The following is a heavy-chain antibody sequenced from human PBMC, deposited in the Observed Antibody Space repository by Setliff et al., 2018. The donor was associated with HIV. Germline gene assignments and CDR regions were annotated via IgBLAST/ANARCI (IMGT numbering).Heavy chain of an antibody. Sequence: GGSLRLSCAASGFTFSSYAMHWVRQAPGKGLEWVSIISYDGRNKYYADSVKGRFTISRDNAKNSLYLQMNSLRAEDTAVYYCARGPGYNYMDYWGQGTLVTVSS. V-gene: IGHV3-30-3*01. J-gene: IGHJ4*02. D-gene: IGHD5-12*01. CDR1: GFTFSSYA. CDR2: ISYDGRNK. CDR3: ARGPGYNYMDY.